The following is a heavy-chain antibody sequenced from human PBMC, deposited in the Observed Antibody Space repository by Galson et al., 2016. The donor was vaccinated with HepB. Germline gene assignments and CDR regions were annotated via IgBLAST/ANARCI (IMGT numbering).Heavy chain of an antibody. D-gene: IGHD3-16*01. CDR3: ATGLLRYFDY. CDR2: FDPENGDT. Sequence: SVKVSCKVSGYTLTELSMYWVRQAPGKGLEWMGGFDPENGDTVYAQKFQGRLTMTEDTSTETAYMELSSLRSEDTAVYYCATGLLRYFDYWGQGTLVTVS. J-gene: IGHJ4*02. CDR1: GYTLTELS. V-gene: IGHV1-24*01.